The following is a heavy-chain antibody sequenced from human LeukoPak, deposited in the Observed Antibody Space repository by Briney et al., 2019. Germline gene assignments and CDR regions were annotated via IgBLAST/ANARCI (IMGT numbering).Heavy chain of an antibody. Sequence: GGSLRVSCEASGFTFSMYSMAWVRQAPGKGLEWVSVINDRGGYIQDADSVKGRFTISRDNSQNTLFLQMNSLRDEDTAVYYCVKERDRGIEVADDFDYWGQGTLVTVSS. CDR3: VKERDRGIEVADDFDY. J-gene: IGHJ4*02. V-gene: IGHV3-23*01. CDR1: GFTFSMYS. CDR2: INDRGGYI. D-gene: IGHD6-19*01.